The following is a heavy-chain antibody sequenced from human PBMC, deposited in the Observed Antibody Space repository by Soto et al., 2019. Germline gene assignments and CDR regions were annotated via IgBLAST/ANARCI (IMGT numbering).Heavy chain of an antibody. Sequence: SLRLSCAASGFSFGSYALSWVRQAPGKGLEWVSTISGSDGKTFYADSVKGRFSISRDTSQSTLYLQMNSLRADDTAMYYCARWSYLYYWGQGTRVTVS. CDR1: GFSFGSYA. J-gene: IGHJ1*01. V-gene: IGHV3-23*01. D-gene: IGHD3-16*02. CDR3: ARWSYLYY. CDR2: ISGSDGKT.